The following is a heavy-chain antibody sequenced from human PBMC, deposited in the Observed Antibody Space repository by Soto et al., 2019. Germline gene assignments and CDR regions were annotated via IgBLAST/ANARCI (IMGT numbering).Heavy chain of an antibody. D-gene: IGHD3-3*01. CDR2: INHSGST. V-gene: IGHV4-34*01. J-gene: IGHJ5*02. CDR1: GGPFSGYY. CDR3: ARGSTITIFGVVSVWFDP. Sequence: SETLSLTNAVYGGPFSGYYWSWIRQPPGKWLEWIWEINHSGSTNYNPALKSRGTISVDTSNNQFSLKLRSVTAADTAVHYCARGSTITIFGVVSVWFDPWGQGTLVTVSS.